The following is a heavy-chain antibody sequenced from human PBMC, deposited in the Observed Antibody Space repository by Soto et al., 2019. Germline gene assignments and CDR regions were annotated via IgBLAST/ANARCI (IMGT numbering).Heavy chain of an antibody. Sequence: GGSLRLSCAASGFTFSSYAMSWVRQAPGKGLEWVSAISGSGGSTYYADSVKGRFTISRDNSKNTLYLQMNSLRAEDTAVYYCAKPGRYDYILSWFDPWGQGTLVTVSS. J-gene: IGHJ5*02. CDR1: GFTFSSYA. D-gene: IGHD5-12*01. V-gene: IGHV3-23*01. CDR3: AKPGRYDYILSWFDP. CDR2: ISGSGGST.